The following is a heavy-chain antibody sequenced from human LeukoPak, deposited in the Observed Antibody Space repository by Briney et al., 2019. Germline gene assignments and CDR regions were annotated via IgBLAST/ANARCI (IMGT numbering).Heavy chain of an antibody. CDR2: IHTSGST. V-gene: IGHV4-61*02. Sequence: SETLSLTCTVSGGSISSGDYYWPWIRQPAGKGLEWIGRIHTSGSTNYKPSLQSRVTIAIDTSKNQFSLKLSSVTAADTAVYYCARVWNRGWLDPWGQGTLVTVSS. CDR3: ARVWNRGWLDP. CDR1: GGSISSGDYY. J-gene: IGHJ5*02. D-gene: IGHD7-27*01.